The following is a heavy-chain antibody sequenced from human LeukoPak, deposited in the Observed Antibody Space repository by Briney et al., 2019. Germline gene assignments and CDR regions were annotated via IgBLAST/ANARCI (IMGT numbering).Heavy chain of an antibody. CDR2: ISGSGGST. CDR1: EFTFSSYA. J-gene: IGHJ3*02. V-gene: IGHV3-23*01. CDR3: AIYIAAAPSVAHDAFDI. Sequence: PGGSLRLSCAASEFTFSSYAMSWVRQAPGKGLEWVSAISGSGGSTYYADSVKGRFTISRDNSKNTLYLQMNSLRAEDTAVYYCAIYIAAAPSVAHDAFDIWGQGTMVTVSS. D-gene: IGHD6-13*01.